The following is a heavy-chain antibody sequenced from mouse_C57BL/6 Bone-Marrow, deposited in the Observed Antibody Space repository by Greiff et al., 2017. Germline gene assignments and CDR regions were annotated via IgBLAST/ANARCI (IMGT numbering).Heavy chain of an antibody. V-gene: IGHV1-59*01. CDR2: IDPSDSYT. CDR3: ERYNGYGPYYFDC. J-gene: IGHJ2*01. CDR1: GYTFTSYW. Sequence: QVQLQQPGAELVRPGTSVKLSCKASGYTFTSYWMHWVKQRPGQGLEWIGVIDPSDSYTNYNQKFKGKATLTVDTSSSTAYMQLSSLTSEDSAVYYCERYNGYGPYYFDCWGRGTALTVSA. D-gene: IGHD1-1*02.